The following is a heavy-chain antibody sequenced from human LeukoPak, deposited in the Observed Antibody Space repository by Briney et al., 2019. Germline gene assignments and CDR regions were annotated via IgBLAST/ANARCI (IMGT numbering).Heavy chain of an antibody. V-gene: IGHV4-38-2*02. CDR1: GYSISSGYY. CDR3: ARQGYYDLTPDY. CDR2: IYHSGST. Sequence: TSETLSLTCTVSGYSISSGYYWGWIRQPPGKGLEWIGSIYHSGSTYYNPSLKSRVTISVDTSKNQFSLKLSSVTAADTAVYYCARQGYYDLTPDYWGQGTLVTVSS. J-gene: IGHJ4*02. D-gene: IGHD3-22*01.